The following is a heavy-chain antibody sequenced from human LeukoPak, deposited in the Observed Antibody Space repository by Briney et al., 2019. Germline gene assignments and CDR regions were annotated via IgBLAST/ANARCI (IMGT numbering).Heavy chain of an antibody. CDR3: ARAPLEKVAAAGTYYFDY. Sequence: PGGSLRLSCAASGSTFSDYYMSWIRQAPGKGLEWVSYISSSSSYTNYADSVKGRFTISRDNAKNSLYLQMNSLRAEDTAVYYCARAPLEKVAAAGTYYFDYWGQGTLVTVSS. D-gene: IGHD6-13*01. V-gene: IGHV3-11*05. J-gene: IGHJ4*02. CDR1: GSTFSDYY. CDR2: ISSSSSYT.